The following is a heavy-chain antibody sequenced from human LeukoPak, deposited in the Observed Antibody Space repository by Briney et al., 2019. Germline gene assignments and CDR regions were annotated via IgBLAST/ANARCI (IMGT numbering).Heavy chain of an antibody. D-gene: IGHD6-19*01. CDR2: IWYDGSNK. Sequence: GGSLRLSCAASGFTLCCYGMHWVRQAPGKGLEGVAVIWYDGSNKYYADSVKGRFTISRDNSKNTLYLQMNSLRAEDTAVYYCARGMRQWLAIDYWGQGTLVTVSS. CDR3: ARGMRQWLAIDY. J-gene: IGHJ4*02. CDR1: GFTLCCYG. V-gene: IGHV3-33*01.